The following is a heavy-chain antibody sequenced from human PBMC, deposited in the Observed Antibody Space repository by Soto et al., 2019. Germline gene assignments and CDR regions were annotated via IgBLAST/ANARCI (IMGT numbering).Heavy chain of an antibody. D-gene: IGHD3-10*01. V-gene: IGHV3-64*01. Sequence: EVQLVESGGGLVQPGGSLRLSCAASGFTFSSYAMHWVRQAPGKGLEYVSVISGNGDSTYYANSVKGRFTISRDNSKNTRYLQMGSLRAEDMAVYYCARRGYGLYVDYWGQGTLVTVSS. CDR1: GFTFSSYA. CDR3: ARRGYGLYVDY. CDR2: ISGNGDST. J-gene: IGHJ4*02.